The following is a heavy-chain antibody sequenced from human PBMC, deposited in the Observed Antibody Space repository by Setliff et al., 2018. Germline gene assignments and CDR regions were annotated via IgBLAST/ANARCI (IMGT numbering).Heavy chain of an antibody. CDR3: ARDRTAYSYGLDV. CDR1: GGSISSSSYY. Sequence: PSETLSLTCTVSGGSISSSSYYWGWIRQPPGKGLEWIAEINHSGSTNYNPSLKSRVTISVDTSRNQFSLKLSSVTAADTAVYYCARDRTAYSYGLDVWGQGTTVTVSS. CDR2: INHSGST. V-gene: IGHV4-39*07. J-gene: IGHJ6*02. D-gene: IGHD5-18*01.